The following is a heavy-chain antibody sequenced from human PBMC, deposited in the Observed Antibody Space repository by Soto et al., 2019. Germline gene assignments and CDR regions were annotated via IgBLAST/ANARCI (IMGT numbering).Heavy chain of an antibody. CDR1: GFTFSSYW. D-gene: IGHD3-22*01. CDR2: IKQVGSQI. CDR3: ARGDYHDTSGPFSDAFDV. V-gene: IGHV3-7*04. Sequence: GGSLRLSCAASGFTFSSYWMSWVRQAPGKGLEWVANIKQVGSQICYVYSVKGRFTISRDDTKNFLYLQMNSLRAEDTAVYYCARGDYHDTSGPFSDAFDVWGQGTMVTVSS. J-gene: IGHJ3*01.